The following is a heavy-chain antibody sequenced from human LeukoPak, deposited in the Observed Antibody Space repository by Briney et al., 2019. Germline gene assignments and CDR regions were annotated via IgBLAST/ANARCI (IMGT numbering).Heavy chain of an antibody. V-gene: IGHV4-59*08. CDR2: IYYSGTT. CDR3: ARHGFSGYDTPSLDY. Sequence: PSETLSLTCIVSGGSISRYYWSWIRQPPGKGLEWIGYIYYSGTTNYNPSLESRVTISVDTSKNQFSLKLSSVTAADTAVYYCARHGFSGYDTPSLDYWGQGMLVTVSS. J-gene: IGHJ4*02. CDR1: GGSISRYY. D-gene: IGHD5-12*01.